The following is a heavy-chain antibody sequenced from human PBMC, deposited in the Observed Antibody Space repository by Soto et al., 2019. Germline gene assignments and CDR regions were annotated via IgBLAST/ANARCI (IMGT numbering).Heavy chain of an antibody. V-gene: IGHV3-9*01. CDR2: ISWNSGSI. J-gene: IGHJ5*02. D-gene: IGHD3-10*01. Sequence: GGSLRLSCAASGFTFDDYAMHWVRQAPGKGLEWVSGISWNSGSIGYADSVKGRFTISRDNAKNSLYLQMNSLRAEDTALYYCAKGLFKYYYGSGSSQANRNWFDPWGQGTLVTVSS. CDR1: GFTFDDYA. CDR3: AKGLFKYYYGSGSSQANRNWFDP.